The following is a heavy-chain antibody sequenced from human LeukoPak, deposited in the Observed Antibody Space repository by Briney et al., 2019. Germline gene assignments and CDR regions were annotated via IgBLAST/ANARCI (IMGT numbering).Heavy chain of an antibody. CDR3: ARKVGATGRDWFDP. D-gene: IGHD1-26*01. V-gene: IGHV5-51*01. CDR2: IYPGDSDT. Sequence: GESLKISSKGSGYRFTSYWIGWVRRLPGKGLEWMGIIYPGDSDTRYNPSFQGQVTISADKSINTAYLQWSSLKASDTAMYYCARKVGATGRDWFDPWGQGTLVTVSS. CDR1: GYRFTSYW. J-gene: IGHJ5*02.